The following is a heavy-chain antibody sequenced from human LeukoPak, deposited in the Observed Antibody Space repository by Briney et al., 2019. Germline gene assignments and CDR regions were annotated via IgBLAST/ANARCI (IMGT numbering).Heavy chain of an antibody. V-gene: IGHV3-30-3*01. Sequence: PGGSLRLSRAAFGFTFSSYAIHWVRQAPGKGLEWVAVISYDGSNKYYADSVKGRFTISRDNSKNTLYLQMNSLRAEDTAVYYCARGVGATKGSAFDIWGQGTMVTVSS. D-gene: IGHD1-26*01. J-gene: IGHJ3*02. CDR2: ISYDGSNK. CDR3: ARGVGATKGSAFDI. CDR1: GFTFSSYA.